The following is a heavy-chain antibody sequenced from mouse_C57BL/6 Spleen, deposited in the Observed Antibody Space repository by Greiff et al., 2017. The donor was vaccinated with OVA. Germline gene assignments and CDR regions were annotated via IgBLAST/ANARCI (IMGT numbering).Heavy chain of an antibody. CDR2: INPSTGGT. CDR1: GYSFTGYY. J-gene: IGHJ2*01. CDR3: ARGDGYYFDY. Sequence: VQLQQSGPELVKPGASVKISCKASGYSFTGYYMHWVKQSPEKSLEWIGEINPSTGGTSYNQKFKGKATLSVDKSSSTAYMQLKSLTSEDSAVYYCARGDGYYFDYWGQGTTLTVSS. D-gene: IGHD2-3*01. V-gene: IGHV1-43*01.